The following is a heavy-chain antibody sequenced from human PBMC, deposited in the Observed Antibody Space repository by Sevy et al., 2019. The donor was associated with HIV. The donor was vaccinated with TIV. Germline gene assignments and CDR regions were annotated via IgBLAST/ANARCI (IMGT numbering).Heavy chain of an antibody. V-gene: IGHV4-39*01. J-gene: IGHJ6*02. CDR2: IYYSGAT. D-gene: IGHD2-15*01. CDR1: GGSVSNPNYY. CDR3: ARSQHFSGDYADYAFDV. Sequence: SETLSLTCSVSGGSVSNPNYYWGWIRQPPGKGLEWIGSIYYSGATSYNPSLESRVTTSVDTSNNRFSLILTSVTAADTAVYYCARSQHFSGDYADYAFDVWGQGTTVTVSS.